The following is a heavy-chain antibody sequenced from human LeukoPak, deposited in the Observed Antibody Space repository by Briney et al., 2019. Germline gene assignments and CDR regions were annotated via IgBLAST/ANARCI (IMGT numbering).Heavy chain of an antibody. CDR2: IYTSGYT. Sequence: SETLSLTCTVSGGSISSGNYYWSWIRQPAGKGLEWIGRIYTSGYTNYNPSLKSRVTMSVDTSKNQFSLRLSSVTAADTAVYYCARPVMYNGYYFDYWGQGTLVTVSS. CDR3: ARPVMYNGYYFDY. J-gene: IGHJ4*02. CDR1: GGSISSGNYY. D-gene: IGHD5-12*01. V-gene: IGHV4-61*02.